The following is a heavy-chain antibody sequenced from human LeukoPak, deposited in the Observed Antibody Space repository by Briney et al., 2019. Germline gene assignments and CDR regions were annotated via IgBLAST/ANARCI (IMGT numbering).Heavy chain of an antibody. CDR3: AGSYCSGGSCYQFDY. J-gene: IGHJ4*02. D-gene: IGHD2-15*01. CDR1: GFTFSSYS. CDR2: ISSSSSYI. Sequence: PGGSLRLSCAASGFTFSSYSMNWVRQAPGKGLEWVSSISSSSSYIYYADSVKGRFTISRDNAKNSLYLQMNSLRAEDTAVYYCAGSYCSGGSCYQFDYWGQGTLVTVSS. V-gene: IGHV3-21*01.